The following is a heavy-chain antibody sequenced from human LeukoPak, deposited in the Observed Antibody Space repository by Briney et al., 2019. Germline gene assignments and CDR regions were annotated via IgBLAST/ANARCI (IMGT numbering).Heavy chain of an antibody. V-gene: IGHV3-33*01. D-gene: IGHD3-22*01. Sequence: GSLRLSCAASGFTFNSYGMNWVRQAPGKGLEWVAVIWYDGSNKYYADSVKGRFTISRDNSKNTLYLQMNSLRAEDTAVYYCARKFSGFSYYFGMDVWGQGTTVTVSS. CDR3: ARKFSGFSYYFGMDV. CDR1: GFTFNSYG. J-gene: IGHJ6*02. CDR2: IWYDGSNK.